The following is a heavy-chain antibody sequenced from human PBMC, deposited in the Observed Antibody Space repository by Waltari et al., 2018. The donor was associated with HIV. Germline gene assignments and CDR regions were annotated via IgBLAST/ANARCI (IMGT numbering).Heavy chain of an antibody. V-gene: IGHV3-49*05. J-gene: IGHJ4*02. CDR2: HRLKANGGAT. CDR3: ARGGVAVPGIHY. Sequence: DVQVVESGGGLVKPGRSLRLSCDGSGFTFGDYRLSWFRLAPGKGLEWVGFHRLKANGGATQYGASVKGRFTISREDSKSVAYLQMNSLEIEDTAVYFCARGGVAVPGIHYWGQGTLVIVSS. CDR1: GFTFGDYR. D-gene: IGHD6-19*01.